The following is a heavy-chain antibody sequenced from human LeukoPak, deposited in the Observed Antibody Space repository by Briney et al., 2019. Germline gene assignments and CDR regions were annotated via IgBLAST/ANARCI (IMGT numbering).Heavy chain of an antibody. CDR3: AKGLVSSSTRWFDP. CDR1: DGSFSTSY. CDR2: INPSGST. V-gene: IGHV4-34*01. D-gene: IGHD2-2*01. J-gene: IGHJ5*02. Sequence: SDTLSLTCAAYDGSFSTSYWSWIRQPPGKGLEWIGEINPSGSTKYNPSLKRRVTTSADTSKNQLSLRLSSVTAADTAVYYCAKGLVSSSTRWFDPWGQGTLVTVSS.